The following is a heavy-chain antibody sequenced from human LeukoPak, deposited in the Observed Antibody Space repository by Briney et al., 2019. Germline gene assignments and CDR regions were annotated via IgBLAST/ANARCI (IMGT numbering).Heavy chain of an antibody. CDR2: ISGSGGST. J-gene: IGHJ6*02. D-gene: IGHD6-6*01. Sequence: GGSLRLSCAASGFTFSSSAMSWVRQAPGKGLEWVSAISGSGGSTYYADSVKGRFTISRDNSKNTLYLQMNSLRAEDTAVYYCARAARPPYYYYGMDVWGQGTTVTVSS. V-gene: IGHV3-23*01. CDR1: GFTFSSSA. CDR3: ARAARPPYYYYGMDV.